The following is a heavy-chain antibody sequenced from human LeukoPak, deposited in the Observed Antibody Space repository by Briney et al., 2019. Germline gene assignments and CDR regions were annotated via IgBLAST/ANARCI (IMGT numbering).Heavy chain of an antibody. Sequence: ASVNVSCKASGYTFTSYYMHWVRQAPGQGLEWMGIINPSGGSASYAQKFQGRVTMTRDTSTSTVYKELSSLRSEDTAVYYCARGRDSSGYEGGLDYWGQGTLVTVSS. CDR1: GYTFTSYY. J-gene: IGHJ4*02. CDR3: ARGRDSSGYEGGLDY. D-gene: IGHD3-22*01. V-gene: IGHV1-46*01. CDR2: INPSGGSA.